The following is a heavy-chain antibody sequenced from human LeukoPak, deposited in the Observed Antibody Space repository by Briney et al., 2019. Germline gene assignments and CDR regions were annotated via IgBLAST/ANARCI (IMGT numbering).Heavy chain of an antibody. CDR1: GFTVSSNY. D-gene: IGHD1-26*01. Sequence: PGGSLRLSSAASGFTVSSNYMSWVRQAPGKGLEWVSVIYSGGSTCYADSVKGRFTISRDNSKNKMYLQMNTLRAEDTAVYYCARQRSGSYSHDAFDIWGQGTMVTVSS. V-gene: IGHV3-66*04. CDR2: IYSGGST. CDR3: ARQRSGSYSHDAFDI. J-gene: IGHJ3*02.